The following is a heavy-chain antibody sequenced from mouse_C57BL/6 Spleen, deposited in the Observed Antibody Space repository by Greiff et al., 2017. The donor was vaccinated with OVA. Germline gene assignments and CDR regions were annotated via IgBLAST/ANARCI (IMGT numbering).Heavy chain of an antibody. CDR2: ISSGSSTI. Sequence: DVKLVESGGGLVKPGGSLKLSCAASGFTFSDYGMHWVRQAPEKGLEWVAYISSGSSTIYYADTVKGRFTISRDNAKNTLFLQMTSLRSEDTAMYYCATMVTKDAYWGQGTLVTVSA. CDR3: ATMVTKDAY. V-gene: IGHV5-17*01. J-gene: IGHJ3*01. CDR1: GFTFSDYG. D-gene: IGHD2-2*01.